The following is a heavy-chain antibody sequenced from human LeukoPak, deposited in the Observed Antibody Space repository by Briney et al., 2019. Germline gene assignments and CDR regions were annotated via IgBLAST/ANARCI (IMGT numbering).Heavy chain of an antibody. J-gene: IGHJ3*02. Sequence: SVKVPCKASGGTFSSYAISWVRQAPGQGLEWMGRIIPIFGTANYAQKFQGRVTITTDESTSTAYMELSSLRSEDTAVYYCARSDNDAFDIWGQGTIVTVSS. CDR1: GGTFSSYA. D-gene: IGHD2-21*01. CDR3: ARSDNDAFDI. CDR2: IIPIFGTA. V-gene: IGHV1-69*05.